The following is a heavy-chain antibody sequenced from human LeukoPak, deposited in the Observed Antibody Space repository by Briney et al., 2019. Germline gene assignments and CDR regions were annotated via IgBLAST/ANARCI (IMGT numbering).Heavy chain of an antibody. D-gene: IGHD3-10*01. CDR3: ARGGVNYKIAGP. J-gene: IGHJ5*02. CDR1: GAFITIYY. Sequence: SETLSLTCTVSGAFITIYYWSWIRHPPGKGREWLGYIYYSGSTNYNLSLKRRVTISVDTSKNQSSLKLSSVTAADTAVYYCARGGVNYKIAGPWGQGALVTVSS. CDR2: IYYSGST. V-gene: IGHV4-59*01.